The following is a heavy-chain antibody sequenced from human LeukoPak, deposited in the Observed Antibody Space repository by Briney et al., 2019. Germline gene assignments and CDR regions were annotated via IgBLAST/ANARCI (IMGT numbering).Heavy chain of an antibody. Sequence: PGRSLRLSCAASGFTFSSYGMHWVRQAPGKGLEWVAVISYDGSNKYYADSVKGRFTISRDNSKNTLYLQMNSLRAEDTAVYYCARLITEADYWGQGTLVTVSS. V-gene: IGHV3-30*03. D-gene: IGHD3-16*01. CDR2: ISYDGSNK. J-gene: IGHJ4*02. CDR3: ARLITEADY. CDR1: GFTFSSYG.